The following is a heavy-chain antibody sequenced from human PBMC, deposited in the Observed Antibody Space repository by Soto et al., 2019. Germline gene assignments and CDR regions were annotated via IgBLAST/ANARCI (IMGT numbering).Heavy chain of an antibody. V-gene: IGHV1-69*12. CDR2: IIPILATT. CDR3: AREGYCLSSSCYGLDAFDI. CDR1: GGTFSNSA. Sequence: QLHLVQSGAEVKKPGSSVKVSCKASGGTFSNSAISWVRQAPGQGLEWMGGIIPILATTNYPQKFQDRVAITAGESTNTAYMELSSLTSEDTAVYYCAREGYCLSSSCYGLDAFDIWGQGTMVIVSS. D-gene: IGHD3-22*01. J-gene: IGHJ3*02.